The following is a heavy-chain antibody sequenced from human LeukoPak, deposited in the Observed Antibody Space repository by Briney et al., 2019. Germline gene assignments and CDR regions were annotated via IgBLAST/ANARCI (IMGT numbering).Heavy chain of an antibody. CDR3: ASGNMATITGIDY. Sequence: GRSLRLSCAASGFTFSSYAMHWVRQAPGKGLEWVAVISYDGSNKYYADSVKGRFTISRVNSKNTLYLQMNSLRAEDTAVYYCASGNMATITGIDYWGQGTLVTVSS. D-gene: IGHD5-24*01. J-gene: IGHJ4*02. CDR1: GFTFSSYA. CDR2: ISYDGSNK. V-gene: IGHV3-30-3*01.